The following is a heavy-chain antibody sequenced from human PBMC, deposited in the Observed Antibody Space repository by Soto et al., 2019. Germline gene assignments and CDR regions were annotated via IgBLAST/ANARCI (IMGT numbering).Heavy chain of an antibody. V-gene: IGHV6-1*01. CDR1: GDSVSSNSAA. Sequence: PSQTLSLTCAISGDSVSSNSAAWNWIRQSPSRGLEWLGRTYYRSKWYNDYAVSVKSRITINPDTSKNQFSLQLNSVTPEDTAVYYCARVNSSSWYGWHYGMDVWGQGTTVTVSS. CDR3: ARVNSSSWYGWHYGMDV. D-gene: IGHD6-13*01. J-gene: IGHJ6*02. CDR2: TYYRSKWYN.